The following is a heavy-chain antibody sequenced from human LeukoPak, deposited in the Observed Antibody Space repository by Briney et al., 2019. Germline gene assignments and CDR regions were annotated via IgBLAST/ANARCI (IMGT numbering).Heavy chain of an antibody. J-gene: IGHJ3*02. CDR3: ASHRYSGWTGRAFDI. V-gene: IGHV3-53*01. CDR2: IYSGGST. Sequence: GGSLRLSCAASGLTVSSNYMSWVRQAPGKGLEWVSVIYSGGSTYYADSVKGRFTISRDNSKNTLYLQMNSLRAEDTAVYYCASHRYSGWTGRAFDIWGQGTMVTVSS. D-gene: IGHD6-19*01. CDR1: GLTVSSNY.